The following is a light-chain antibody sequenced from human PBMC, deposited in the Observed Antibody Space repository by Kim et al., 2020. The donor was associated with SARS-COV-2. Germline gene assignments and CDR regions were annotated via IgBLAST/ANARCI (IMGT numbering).Light chain of an antibody. CDR1: SGHSSDA. CDR3: QTWGTGIRV. CDR2: LNSDGSH. Sequence: ASDKRTCTLSSGHSSDAIAWHQQQPEKGPRYLMKLNSDGSHSKGDGIPDRFSGSSSGAERYLTSSSLQSEDEADYYCQTWGTGIRVFGGGTQLTVL. J-gene: IGLJ3*02. V-gene: IGLV4-69*01.